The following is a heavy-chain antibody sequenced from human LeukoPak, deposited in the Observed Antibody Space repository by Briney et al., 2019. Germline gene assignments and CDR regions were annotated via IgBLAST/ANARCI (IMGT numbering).Heavy chain of an antibody. CDR1: GFTFSSYE. J-gene: IGHJ6*04. CDR3: AELGITMIGGV. D-gene: IGHD3-10*02. V-gene: IGHV3-48*03. CDR2: ISSSGSTI. Sequence: AGSLRLSCAASGFTFSSYEMNWVRRAPGKGLEWVSYISSSGSTIYYADSVKGRFTISRDNAKNSLYLQMNSLSAEDTAVYYCAELGITMIGGVWGKGTTVTISS.